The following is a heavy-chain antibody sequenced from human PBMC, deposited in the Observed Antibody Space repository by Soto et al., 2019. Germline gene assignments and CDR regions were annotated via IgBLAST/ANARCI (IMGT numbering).Heavy chain of an antibody. Sequence: ASVKVSCKASGYTFTSYGISWGRQAPGQGLEWMGWISAYNGNTNYAQKLQGRVTTTTDTSTSTAYMELRSLRSDDTAVYYCARGRDGSSYRYYYYGMDVWGQGTTVTVSS. CDR2: ISAYNGNT. CDR1: GYTFTSYG. V-gene: IGHV1-18*01. CDR3: ARGRDGSSYRYYYYGMDV. J-gene: IGHJ6*02. D-gene: IGHD1-26*01.